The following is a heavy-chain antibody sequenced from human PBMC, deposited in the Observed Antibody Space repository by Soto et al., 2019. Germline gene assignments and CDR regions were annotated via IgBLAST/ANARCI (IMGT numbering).Heavy chain of an antibody. CDR1: GFTLSSYA. J-gene: IGHJ1*01. D-gene: IGHD4-17*01. V-gene: IGHV3-23*01. CDR2: ISGSGGGT. Sequence: EVQLLESGGGLVQPGGSLRLSCAASGFTLSSYAMNWVRQAPGKGLEWVSTISGSGGGTYYADSVKGRFTISSDNSKHTLYLQINSLRAADTAVYYCAKVGWDTMTTVTKGYFQHWGQGLLVTGSS. CDR3: AKVGWDTMTTVTKGYFQH.